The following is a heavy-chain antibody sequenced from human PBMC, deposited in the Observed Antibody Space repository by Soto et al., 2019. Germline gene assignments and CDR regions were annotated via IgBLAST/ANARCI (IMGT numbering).Heavy chain of an antibody. J-gene: IGHJ4*02. Sequence: GGSLRLCCAASGVTCSSCAMHWVRQAPGKGLEYVAASSINGGITYYADSVKGRFTISRDNSKNTLYLQMSSLRAEDTDVYYCVRHYYDSRRHHPPPDYWGQGPLVTVSS. CDR3: VRHYYDSRRHHPPPDY. CDR2: SSINGGIT. D-gene: IGHD3-22*01. V-gene: IGHV3-64D*06. CDR1: GVTCSSCA.